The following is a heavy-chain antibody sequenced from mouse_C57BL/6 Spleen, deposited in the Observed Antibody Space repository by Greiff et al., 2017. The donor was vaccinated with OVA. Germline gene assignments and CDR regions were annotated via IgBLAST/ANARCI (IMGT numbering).Heavy chain of an antibody. CDR2: IYPGSGNT. CDR3: ARPRHYYGSSLYYFDY. V-gene: IGHV1-66*01. Sequence: QVQLQQSGPELVKPGASVKISCKASGYSFTSYYIHWVKQRPGQGLEWIGWIYPGSGNTKYNEKFKGKATLTADTSSSTAYMQLSSLTSEDSAVYYCARPRHYYGSSLYYFDYWGQGTTLTVSS. J-gene: IGHJ2*01. CDR1: GYSFTSYY. D-gene: IGHD1-1*01.